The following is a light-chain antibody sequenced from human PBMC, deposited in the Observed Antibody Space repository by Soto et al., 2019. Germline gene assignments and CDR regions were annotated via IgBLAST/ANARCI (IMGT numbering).Light chain of an antibody. CDR1: QNIHNH. CDR3: QQYHNWPVT. CDR2: DAI. Sequence: DKLMSQSPATLTVSPGERVTLSCRASQNIHNHMSWFLQKPGQTPRLLIYDAIIRAPDVPARFSGSWSGTDFTLTVNSLQSEDIAVYYCQQYHNWPVTFGGGTGGYQ. J-gene: IGKJ4*01. V-gene: IGKV3-15*01.